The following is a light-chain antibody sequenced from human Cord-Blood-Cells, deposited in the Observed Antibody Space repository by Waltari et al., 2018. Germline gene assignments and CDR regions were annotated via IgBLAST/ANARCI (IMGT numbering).Light chain of an antibody. CDR2: DAS. V-gene: IGKV3-11*01. CDR1: QSVSSY. CDR3: QQRSNWPIT. J-gene: IGKJ5*01. Sequence: EIVLTHSPATLSLSPGERATLSCRASQSVSSYLAGYQQKPGQAPRLLIYDASNRATGIPARFSGSGSGTDFTLTISSLEPEDFAVYYCQQRSNWPITFGQGTRLEIK.